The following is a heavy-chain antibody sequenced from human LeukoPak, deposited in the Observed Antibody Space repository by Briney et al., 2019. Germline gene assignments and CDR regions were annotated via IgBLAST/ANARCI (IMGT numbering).Heavy chain of an antibody. J-gene: IGHJ6*03. CDR2: IRYDEIDK. CDR3: AKDCCSGASPYHMDV. Sequence: GGSLRLSCAASGFSFSSYGMHWVRQAPGKGLEWVAFIRYDEIDKYYADSVKGRFTISRDNSKNTLYLQMNSLRIEDTAVYYCAKDCCSGASPYHMDVWGKGTTVTVSS. CDR1: GFSFSSYG. V-gene: IGHV3-30*02. D-gene: IGHD2-15*01.